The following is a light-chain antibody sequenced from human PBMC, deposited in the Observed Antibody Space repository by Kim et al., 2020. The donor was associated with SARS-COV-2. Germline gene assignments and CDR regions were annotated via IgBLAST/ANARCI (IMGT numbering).Light chain of an antibody. J-gene: IGLJ3*02. V-gene: IGLV1-44*01. CDR1: RSNIGSKV. CDR3: AAWDDSLNGSV. CDR2: SND. Sequence: GERVTISCYGSRSNIGSKVVNWYQQLPGTAPKLLIYSNDYRPSGVPDRFSGSKSGTSASLDISGLQSEDEADYYCAAWDDSLNGSVFGGGTQLTVL.